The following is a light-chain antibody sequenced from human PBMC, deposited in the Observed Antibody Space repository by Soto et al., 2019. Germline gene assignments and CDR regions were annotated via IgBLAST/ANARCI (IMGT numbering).Light chain of an antibody. J-gene: IGLJ2*01. Sequence: QSALTQPASVSGSPGQSITISCTGISSDVGSYNLVSWYQQHPGKAPKVMIYEGSKRPSGVSNRFSGSRPGNTASLTISGHQAEDEAHYYCSSYAGSSTHVVFGGGTKLTVL. CDR3: SSYAGSSTHVV. CDR1: SSDVGSYNL. V-gene: IGLV2-23*01. CDR2: EGS.